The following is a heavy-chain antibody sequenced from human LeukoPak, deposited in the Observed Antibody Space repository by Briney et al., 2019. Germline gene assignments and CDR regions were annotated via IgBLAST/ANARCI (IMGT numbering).Heavy chain of an antibody. CDR1: GFTFSNYG. V-gene: IGHV3-30*18. CDR3: AKVVDSSRYSHFDY. J-gene: IGHJ4*02. CDR2: ISYDGSNK. Sequence: GGSLRLSCAASGFTFSNYGMHWVRQAPGKGLEWVAVISYDGSNKYYADSVKGRFTISRDNSKNTLYLQMNSLRAEDTAVYYCAKVVDSSRYSHFDYWGQGTLVTVSS. D-gene: IGHD3-22*01.